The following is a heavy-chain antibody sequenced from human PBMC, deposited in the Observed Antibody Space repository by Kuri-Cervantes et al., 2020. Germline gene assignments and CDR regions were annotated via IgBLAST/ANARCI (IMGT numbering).Heavy chain of an antibody. CDR1: RFNFSSYG. D-gene: IGHD5-24*01. J-gene: IGHJ6*02. CDR2: ISYDGSNK. V-gene: IGHV3-30*19. CDR3: ARDYMADYYYYYGMDV. Sequence: GESLKISCAASRFNFSSYGMHWVRQAPGKGLEWVAVISYDGSNKYYADSVKGRFTISRDNSKNTLYLQMNSLRAEDTAVYYCARDYMADYYYYYGMDVWGQGTTVTVSS.